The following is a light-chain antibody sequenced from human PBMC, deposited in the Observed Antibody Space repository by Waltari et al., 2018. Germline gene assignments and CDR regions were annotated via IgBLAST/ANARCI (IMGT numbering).Light chain of an antibody. CDR1: QSVRSN. Sequence: IVLTQSPATLSLSPGERATLSCRASQSVRSNLAWYQQKPGQAPRLLIYDASNRATGIPARFSGSGSGTDFTLTISSLEPEDFAVYYCQQRSNWPRLTFGGGTKVEIK. CDR3: QQRSNWPRLT. V-gene: IGKV3-11*01. CDR2: DAS. J-gene: IGKJ4*01.